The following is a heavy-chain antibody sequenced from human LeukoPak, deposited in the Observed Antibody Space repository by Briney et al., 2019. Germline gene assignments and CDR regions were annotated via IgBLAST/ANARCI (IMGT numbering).Heavy chain of an antibody. D-gene: IGHD6-6*01. CDR2: IRSSGSTI. CDR1: GFTFSNYE. V-gene: IGHV3-48*03. CDR3: AKDMQLVLYYYYMDV. J-gene: IGHJ6*03. Sequence: PGGSLRLSCAAPGFTFSNYEMIWVRQAPGKGLEWVSYIRSSGSTIYYADSVKGRFTISRDNSKNTLYLQMNSLRAEDTAVYYCAKDMQLVLYYYYMDVWGKGTTVTVSS.